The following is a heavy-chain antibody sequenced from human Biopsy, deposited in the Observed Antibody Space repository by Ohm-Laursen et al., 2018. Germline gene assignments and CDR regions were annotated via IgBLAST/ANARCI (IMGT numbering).Heavy chain of an antibody. CDR1: GGAFTNYA. V-gene: IGHV1-69*13. Sequence: SVKVSCKASGGAFTNYAINWVRPAPGHGLEWMGGIITVSETAGYAERFQGRVTITADVTTTTAYMDLSGLRSEDTAVYYCVAYPSSGFFENNDDFAMDVWGQGTTVIVSS. CDR2: IITVSETA. D-gene: IGHD6-19*01. CDR3: VAYPSSGFFENNDDFAMDV. J-gene: IGHJ6*02.